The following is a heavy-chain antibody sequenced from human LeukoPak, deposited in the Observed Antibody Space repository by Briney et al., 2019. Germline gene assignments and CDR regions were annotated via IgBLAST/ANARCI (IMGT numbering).Heavy chain of an antibody. CDR1: GFMFTTYA. CDR3: TTVTVDCSSTSCYPYDY. D-gene: IGHD2-2*01. CDR2: IKSKTDGGTT. Sequence: GSLRLSCAASGFMFTTYAMSWVRQAPGKGLEWVGRIKSKTDGGTTDYAAPVKGRFTISRDDSKNTLYLQMNSLKTEDTAVYYCTTVTVDCSSTSCYPYDYWGQGTLVTVSS. J-gene: IGHJ4*02. V-gene: IGHV3-15*01.